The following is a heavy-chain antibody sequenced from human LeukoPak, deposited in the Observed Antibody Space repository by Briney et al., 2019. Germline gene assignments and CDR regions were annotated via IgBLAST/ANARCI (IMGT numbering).Heavy chain of an antibody. V-gene: IGHV3-30*18. CDR3: AKGLEYSQYYYGMDV. CDR1: GFTFSSYG. CDR2: ISYDGSNK. J-gene: IGHJ6*02. D-gene: IGHD2/OR15-2a*01. Sequence: PGRSLRLSCAASGFTFSSYGMHWVRQAPGKGLEWVAVISYDGSNKYYADSVKGRFTISRDNSKNTLYLQMNSLRAEDTAVYYCAKGLEYSQYYYGMDVWGQGTLVTVSS.